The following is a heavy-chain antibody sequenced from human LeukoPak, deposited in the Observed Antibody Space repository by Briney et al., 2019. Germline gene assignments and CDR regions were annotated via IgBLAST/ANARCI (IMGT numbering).Heavy chain of an antibody. J-gene: IGHJ3*02. CDR2: ITSSSSYI. V-gene: IGHV3-21*01. CDR1: GFTFSSYS. Sequence: PGGSLRLSCAASGFTFSSYSMNWVRQAPGKGLEWVSSITSSSSYIYYADSLKGRFTISRDNAKNSLYLQMNSLRAEDTAVYYCATRKNYGSGTYYQTDAFDIWGQGTMITVSS. CDR3: ATRKNYGSGTYYQTDAFDI. D-gene: IGHD3-10*01.